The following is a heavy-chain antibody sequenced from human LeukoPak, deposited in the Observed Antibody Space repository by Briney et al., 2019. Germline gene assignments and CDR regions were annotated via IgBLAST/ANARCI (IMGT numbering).Heavy chain of an antibody. CDR3: AKSGLGGDYVSFDY. D-gene: IGHD4-17*01. V-gene: IGHV1-69*02. CDR1: GGTFSSYT. J-gene: IGHJ4*02. CDR2: IIPILGIA. Sequence: ASVKVSCKASGGTFSSYTISWVRQAPGQGLEWMGRIIPILGIANYAQKFQGRVTITADKSTSTAYMGLSSLRSEDTAVYYCAKSGLGGDYVSFDYWGRGTLVTVSS.